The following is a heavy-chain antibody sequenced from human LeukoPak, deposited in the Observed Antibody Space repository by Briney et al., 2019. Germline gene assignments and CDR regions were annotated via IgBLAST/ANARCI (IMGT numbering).Heavy chain of an antibody. CDR2: ISYDGSNK. CDR1: GFTFSSYA. V-gene: IGHV3-30-3*01. Sequence: GGSLRLSCAVSGFTFSSYAMHWVRQAPGKGLEWVAVISYDGSNKYYADSVKGRFTISRDNSKNTLYLQMNSLRAEDTAVYYCARGQIVGATGLYYFDYWGQGTLVTVSS. CDR3: ARGQIVGATGLYYFDY. J-gene: IGHJ4*02. D-gene: IGHD1-26*01.